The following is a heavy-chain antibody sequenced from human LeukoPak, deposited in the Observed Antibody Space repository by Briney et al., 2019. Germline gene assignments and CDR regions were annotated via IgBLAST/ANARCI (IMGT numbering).Heavy chain of an antibody. D-gene: IGHD2-21*01. CDR3: SSDIAPKIFRWGNLPPPRDAFDI. J-gene: IGHJ3*02. CDR1: GFTFSDYY. CDR2: ISSSGSTI. Sequence: GGSLRLSCAASGFTFSDYYMSWIRQAPGKGLEWVSYISSSGSTIYYADSVKGRFTISRDNAKNSLYLQMNSLRAEDTAVYYCSSDIAPKIFRWGNLPPPRDAFDIWGQGTMVTVSS. V-gene: IGHV3-11*04.